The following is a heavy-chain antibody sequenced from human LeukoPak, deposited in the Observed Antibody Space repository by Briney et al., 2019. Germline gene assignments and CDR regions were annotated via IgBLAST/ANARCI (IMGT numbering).Heavy chain of an antibody. D-gene: IGHD2-2*01. V-gene: IGHV3-48*01. Sequence: GGSLRLSCAASGFTFSSYSMNWVRQAPGKGLEWVSYISSSSSTIYYADSVKGRFTISRDNAKNSLYLQVNSLRAEDTAVYYCARDEVTCSSTNCYFVYWGQGTLVTVSS. CDR3: ARDEVTCSSTNCYFVY. CDR2: ISSSSSTI. J-gene: IGHJ4*02. CDR1: GFTFSSYS.